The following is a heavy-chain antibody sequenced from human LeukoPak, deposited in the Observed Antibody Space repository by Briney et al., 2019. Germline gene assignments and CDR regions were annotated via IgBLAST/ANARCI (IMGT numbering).Heavy chain of an antibody. CDR3: ARVRDRMKGYKFDN. V-gene: IGHV1-2*02. J-gene: IGHJ4*02. D-gene: IGHD5-18*01. Sequence: ASVKVSCKASGYTFTGDYMHWVRQAPGQGLELMGWINPNSSGTSYSHKFQVRVTMTRDTSISTAYMELRRLRSDDTAVYYCARVRDRMKGYKFDNWGQGTLVTVSS. CDR2: INPNSSGT. CDR1: GYTFTGDY.